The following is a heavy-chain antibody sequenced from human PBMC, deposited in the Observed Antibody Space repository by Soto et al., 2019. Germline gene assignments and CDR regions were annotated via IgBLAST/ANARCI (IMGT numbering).Heavy chain of an antibody. V-gene: IGHV4-59*12. J-gene: IGHJ5*02. CDR2: IYYSGST. CDR3: ARASLGYCSSTSCRSNWFDP. CDR1: GGSISSYY. D-gene: IGHD2-2*01. Sequence: SETLSLTCTVSGGSISSYYWSWIRQPPGKGLEWIGYIYYSGSTNYNPSLKSRVTISVDTSKNQFSLKLSSVTAADTAVYYCARASLGYCSSTSCRSNWFDPWGQGTLVTVSS.